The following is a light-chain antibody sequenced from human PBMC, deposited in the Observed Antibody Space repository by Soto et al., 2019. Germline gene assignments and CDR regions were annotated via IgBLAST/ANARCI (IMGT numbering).Light chain of an antibody. Sequence: EIVLTQSPGTLSLSPGERATLSCRASQSVSNYLAWYQQKPAQAPRLLIYGASRRATVIPDRFSGSGSGTDFTLTISRLEPEDFAVYYCQQYGGSPPTFGQGTNVEIK. V-gene: IGKV3-20*01. CDR3: QQYGGSPPT. CDR1: QSVSNY. J-gene: IGKJ1*01. CDR2: GAS.